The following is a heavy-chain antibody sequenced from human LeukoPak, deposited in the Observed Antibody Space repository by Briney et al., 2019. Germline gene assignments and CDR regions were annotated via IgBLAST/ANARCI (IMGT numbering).Heavy chain of an antibody. J-gene: IGHJ3*02. Sequence: PSETLSLTCAVYGGSFSGYYWSWIRQPPGKGLEWIGEINHSGSTNYNPSLKSRVAISVDTSKNQFSLKLSSVTAADTAVYYCASTPWFGESEAFDIWGQGTMVTVSS. D-gene: IGHD3-10*01. CDR1: GGSFSGYY. CDR2: INHSGST. CDR3: ASTPWFGESEAFDI. V-gene: IGHV4-34*01.